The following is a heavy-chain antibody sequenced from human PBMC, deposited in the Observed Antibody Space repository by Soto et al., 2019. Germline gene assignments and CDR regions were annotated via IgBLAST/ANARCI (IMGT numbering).Heavy chain of an antibody. CDR1: GGSISSYY. V-gene: IGHV4-59*01. D-gene: IGHD5-18*01. J-gene: IGHJ3*02. CDR2: IYYSGST. Sequence: SETLSLTCTVSGGSISSYYWSWIRQPPGKGLEWIGYIYYSGSTNYNPSLKSRVTISVDTSKNQFSLKLSSVTAADTAVYYCARAGGSYGLFCAFDIWGQGTMVTVSS. CDR3: ARAGGSYGLFCAFDI.